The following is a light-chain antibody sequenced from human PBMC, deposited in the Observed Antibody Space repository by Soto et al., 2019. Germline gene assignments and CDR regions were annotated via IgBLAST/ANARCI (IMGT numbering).Light chain of an antibody. CDR2: GAS. J-gene: IGKJ2*01. CDR3: QQYGSSPYT. V-gene: IGKV3-20*01. Sequence: EIVLTQSPGTLSLSPGERATLSCRASQSVTRNYIAWYQKKPGQAPRLLIYGASTRATGIPDRFSGSGSGTDFTLTISRLEPEDFAVYYCQQYGSSPYTFGQGTKLEIK. CDR1: QSVTRNY.